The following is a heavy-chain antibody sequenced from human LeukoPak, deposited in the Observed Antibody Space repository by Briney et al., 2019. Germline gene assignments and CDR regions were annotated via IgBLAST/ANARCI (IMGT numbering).Heavy chain of an antibody. V-gene: IGHV4-59*01. CDR2: IYYTGST. CDR3: ARNSRDGYNKFDY. J-gene: IGHJ4*02. D-gene: IGHD5-24*01. CDR1: GVSISSYY. Sequence: KPSETLSLTCPVSGVSISSYYWSWIRPPPGKGLEWIGYIYYTGSTNYNPSLKSRVTISVDTSKDQFSLKLSSVTATDTAVYYCARNSRDGYNKFDYWGQGTLVTVSS.